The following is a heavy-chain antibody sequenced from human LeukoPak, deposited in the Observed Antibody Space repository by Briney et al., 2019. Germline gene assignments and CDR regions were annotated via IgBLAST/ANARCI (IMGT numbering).Heavy chain of an antibody. CDR3: AKNVGSGYYFYFDY. D-gene: IGHD3-22*01. CDR2: INSDGSSA. CDR1: GFTFSSYW. J-gene: IGHJ4*02. Sequence: GGSLRLSCAASGFTFSSYWMHWVRQAPGKGLVWVSRINSDGSSASYADSVKGRFTISRDNAKNSLYLQMNSLRAEDTALYYCAKNVGSGYYFYFDYWGQGTPVTVSS. V-gene: IGHV3-74*01.